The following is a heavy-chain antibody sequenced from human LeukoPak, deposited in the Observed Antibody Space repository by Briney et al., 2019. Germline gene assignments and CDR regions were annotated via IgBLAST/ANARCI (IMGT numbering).Heavy chain of an antibody. J-gene: IGHJ6*03. D-gene: IGHD4-17*01. V-gene: IGHV4-59*08. CDR3: ARHIYGAYYYMDV. Sequence: PSETLSLTCTVSGDSISTYYWSWIRQPPGKGLEWIGYLYYSDGSHYSDESPNYNPSLKSRVTISVGTSKNQFSLKLSSVTAADTAVYYCARHIYGAYYYMDVWGTGTTVTVSS. CDR1: GDSISTYY. CDR2: LYYSDGSHYSDESP.